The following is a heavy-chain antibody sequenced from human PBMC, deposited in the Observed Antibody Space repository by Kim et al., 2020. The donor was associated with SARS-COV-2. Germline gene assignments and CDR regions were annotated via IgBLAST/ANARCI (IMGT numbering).Heavy chain of an antibody. V-gene: IGHV1-69*13. J-gene: IGHJ5*02. CDR2: IIPIFGTA. Sequence: SVKVSCKASGGTFSSYAISWVRQAPGQGLEWMGGIIPIFGTANYAQKFQGRVTITADESTSTAYMELSSLRSEDTAVYYCAREGGYSYGWFDPWGQGTLVTVSS. CDR1: GGTFSSYA. D-gene: IGHD5-18*01. CDR3: AREGGYSYGWFDP.